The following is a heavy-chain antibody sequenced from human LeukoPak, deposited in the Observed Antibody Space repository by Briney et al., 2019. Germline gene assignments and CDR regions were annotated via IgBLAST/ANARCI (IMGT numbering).Heavy chain of an antibody. CDR3: ARGGTEDIVVVPAAMSPNWFDP. V-gene: IGHV1-18*01. J-gene: IGHJ5*02. Sequence: ASVKVSCKASGYTFTSYGISWVRQAPGQGLEWMGWISAYNGNTNYAQKLQGRVTMTTDTSTSTAYMELRSLRSDDTAVYYCARGGTEDIVVVPAAMSPNWFDPWGQGTLVTVSS. D-gene: IGHD2-2*01. CDR2: ISAYNGNT. CDR1: GYTFTSYG.